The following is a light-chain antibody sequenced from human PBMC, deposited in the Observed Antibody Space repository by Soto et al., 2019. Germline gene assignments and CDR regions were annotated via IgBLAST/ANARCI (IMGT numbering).Light chain of an antibody. Sequence: EIVLTQSPATLSLSPGERATRSCRASQSVRSYLAWYQQKPGQAPRLLIYDASNRATGIPARFSGSGCGTDFTLTISSLEPEDFAVYYCQQRSNWLTFGGGTKVEIK. J-gene: IGKJ4*01. V-gene: IGKV3-11*01. CDR3: QQRSNWLT. CDR1: QSVRSY. CDR2: DAS.